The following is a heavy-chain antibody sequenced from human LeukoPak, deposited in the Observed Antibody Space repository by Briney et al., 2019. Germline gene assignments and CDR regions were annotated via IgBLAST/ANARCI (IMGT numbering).Heavy chain of an antibody. CDR3: AREESKTVAGGNWFDP. J-gene: IGHJ5*02. Sequence: GGSLRLSCAASGFTFDDYGMSWVRQAPGKGLEWVSGINWNGGSTGYEDSVKGRFTISRDNAKNSLYLQMNSLRAEDTAVYYCAREESKTVAGGNWFDPWGQGTLVTVSS. CDR1: GFTFDDYG. CDR2: INWNGGST. D-gene: IGHD6-19*01. V-gene: IGHV3-20*04.